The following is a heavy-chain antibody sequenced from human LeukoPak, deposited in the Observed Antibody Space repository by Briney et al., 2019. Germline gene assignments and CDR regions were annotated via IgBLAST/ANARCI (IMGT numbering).Heavy chain of an antibody. CDR2: INPNDGDT. CDR1: GYTFTDYY. D-gene: IGHD2-2*01. V-gene: IGHV1-2*02. CDR3: ARANFLYCSSSTCLFDY. J-gene: IGHJ4*02. Sequence: ASVKVPCKASGYTFTDYYMHWVRQPPGQGFEWMGWINPNDGDTNYAQKFQGRVTMTRDTSISTAHMEVSRLRSDDTAVYYCARANFLYCSSSTCLFDYWGQGTLVTVSS.